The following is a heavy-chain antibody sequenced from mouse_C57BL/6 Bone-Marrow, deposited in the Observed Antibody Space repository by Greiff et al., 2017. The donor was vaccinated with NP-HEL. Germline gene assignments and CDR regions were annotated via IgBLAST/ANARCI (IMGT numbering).Heavy chain of an antibody. CDR3: ATIHYYGSRENYFDY. D-gene: IGHD1-1*01. CDR1: GYTFTSYW. J-gene: IGHJ2*01. V-gene: IGHV1-55*01. CDR2: IYPGSGST. Sequence: QVQLQQPGAELVKPGASVKMSCKASGYTFTSYWITWVKQRPGQGLEWIGDIYPGSGSTNYNEKFKSKATLTVDTSSSTAYMQLSSLTSEDSAVYYGATIHYYGSRENYFDYWGQGTTLTVSS.